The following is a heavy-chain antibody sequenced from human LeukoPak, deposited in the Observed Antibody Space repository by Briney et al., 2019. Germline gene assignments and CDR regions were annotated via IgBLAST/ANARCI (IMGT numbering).Heavy chain of an antibody. CDR2: ISYDGRNK. V-gene: IGHV3-30*14. Sequence: PRLSCAASGFAFSGYTMHWVRQAPGRGLEWAAIISYDGRNKNFADSVKGRFTISRENAKNTLYLQMNSLRAGDTAVYYCVREGVSSSWNNWYFDLWGRGTLVTVSS. CDR3: VREGVSSSWNNWYFDL. J-gene: IGHJ2*01. CDR1: GFAFSGYT. D-gene: IGHD6-13*01.